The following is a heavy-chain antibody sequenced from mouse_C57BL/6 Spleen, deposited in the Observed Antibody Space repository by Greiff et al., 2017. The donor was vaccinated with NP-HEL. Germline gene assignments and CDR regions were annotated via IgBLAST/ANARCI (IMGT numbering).Heavy chain of an antibody. CDR2: ISSGSSTI. J-gene: IGHJ4*01. CDR3: ARGAMDY. Sequence: EVKLMESGGGLVKPGGSLKLSCAASGFTSSDYGMHWVRQAPEKGLEWVAYISSGSSTIYYADTVKGRFTISRDNAKNTLFLQMTSLRSEDTAMYYCARGAMDYWGQGTSVTVSS. CDR1: GFTSSDYG. V-gene: IGHV5-17*01.